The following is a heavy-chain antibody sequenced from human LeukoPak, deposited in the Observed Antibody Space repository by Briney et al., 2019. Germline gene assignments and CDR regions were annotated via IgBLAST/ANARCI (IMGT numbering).Heavy chain of an antibody. CDR2: ISYDGSDK. Sequence: GGSLRLSCAASEFTFSSYSMHWVRQAPGKGLEWVAVISYDGSDKYYAASVRGRFTICRDNSKNTLCLQMNSLRAEDTAVYYCARVPFEDGYNFIFDYWGRGTLVTVSS. CDR3: ARVPFEDGYNFIFDY. V-gene: IGHV3-30*04. J-gene: IGHJ4*02. CDR1: EFTFSSYS. D-gene: IGHD5-24*01.